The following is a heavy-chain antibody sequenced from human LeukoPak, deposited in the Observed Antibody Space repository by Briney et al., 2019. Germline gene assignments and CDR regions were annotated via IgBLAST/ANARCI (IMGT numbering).Heavy chain of an antibody. CDR1: GFTFSSYW. Sequence: GGSLRLSCAASGFTFSSYWMSWVRQAPGKGLEWVANIKQDGSEKYYVDSVKGRFTIPRDNAKNSLYLQMNSLRAEDTAVYYCARAHYDSSGYYIDYWGQGTLVTVSS. J-gene: IGHJ4*02. V-gene: IGHV3-7*01. CDR3: ARAHYDSSGYYIDY. D-gene: IGHD3-22*01. CDR2: IKQDGSEK.